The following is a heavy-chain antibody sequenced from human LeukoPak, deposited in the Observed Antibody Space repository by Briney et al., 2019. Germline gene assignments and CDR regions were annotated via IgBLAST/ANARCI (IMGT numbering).Heavy chain of an antibody. V-gene: IGHV3-21*01. Sequence: GGSLRLSCAGSGFTFSRYTFNWVRQAPGRGLEWVSAISGDSKYIYYTDSVKGRFTISRDNAKNSLYLQMNSLRAEDTAVYYCARAHGGRYGMDVWGQGTTVTVSS. CDR1: GFTFSRYT. D-gene: IGHD3-10*01. CDR2: ISGDSKYI. CDR3: ARAHGGRYGMDV. J-gene: IGHJ6*02.